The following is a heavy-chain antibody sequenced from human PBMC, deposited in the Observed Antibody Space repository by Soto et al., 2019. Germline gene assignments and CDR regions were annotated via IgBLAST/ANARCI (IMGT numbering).Heavy chain of an antibody. CDR1: GGSFSGYY. CDR2: INHSGST. CDR3: AREAGLGAAGTGPRDYYYGMDV. J-gene: IGHJ6*02. V-gene: IGHV4-34*01. D-gene: IGHD6-13*01. Sequence: SETLSLTCAVYGGSFSGYYWSWIRQPPGKGLEWIGEINHSGSTNYNPSLKSRVTISVDTSKNQFSLKLSSVTAADTAVYYCAREAGLGAAGTGPRDYYYGMDVWGQGTTVTVSS.